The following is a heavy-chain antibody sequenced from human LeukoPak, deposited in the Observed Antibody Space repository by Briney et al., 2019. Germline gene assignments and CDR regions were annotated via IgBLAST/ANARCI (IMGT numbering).Heavy chain of an antibody. CDR2: INPNTDIT. J-gene: IGHJ4*02. CDR3: ARSRLDGYDSGGYLYYFDY. D-gene: IGHD3-22*01. Sequence: ASVKVSCKASGYTFTGYCVHWVRRAPGQGLEWIGRINPNTDITSYAQKFQGRVTVTRDTSINTAYMELSSLRSDDTAAYYCARSRLDGYDSGGYLYYFDYWGQGTLVTVSS. V-gene: IGHV1-2*06. CDR1: GYTFTGYC.